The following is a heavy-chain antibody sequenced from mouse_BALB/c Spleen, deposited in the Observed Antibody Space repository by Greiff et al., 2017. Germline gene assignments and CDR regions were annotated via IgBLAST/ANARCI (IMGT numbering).Heavy chain of an antibody. CDR3: ARRGYSLYYFDY. CDR1: GFTFSSYA. CDR2: ISSGGSYT. V-gene: IGHV5-9-3*01. Sequence: EVKLMESGGGLVKPGGSLKLSCAASGFTFSSYAMSWVRQTPEKRLEWVATISSGGSYTYYPDSVKGRFTISRDNAKNTLYLQMSSLRSEDTAMYYCARRGYSLYYFDYWGQGTTLTGSS. J-gene: IGHJ2*01. D-gene: IGHD6-1*01.